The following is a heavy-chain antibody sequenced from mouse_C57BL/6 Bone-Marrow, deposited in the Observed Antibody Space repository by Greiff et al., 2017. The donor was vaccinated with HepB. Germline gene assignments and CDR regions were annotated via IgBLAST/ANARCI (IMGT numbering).Heavy chain of an antibody. Sequence: EVQLQQSGPELVKPGASVKISCKASGYTFTDYYMNWVKQSHGKSLEWIGDINPNNGGTSYNQKFKGKATLTVDKSSSTAYMELRSLTSEDSAVYYCARGYYYGSSSWYFDVWGTGTTVTVSS. D-gene: IGHD1-1*01. J-gene: IGHJ1*03. CDR1: GYTFTDYY. CDR2: INPNNGGT. V-gene: IGHV1-26*01. CDR3: ARGYYYGSSSWYFDV.